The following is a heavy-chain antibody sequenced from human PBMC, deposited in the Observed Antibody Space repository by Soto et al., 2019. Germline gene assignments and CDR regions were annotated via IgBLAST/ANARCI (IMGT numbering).Heavy chain of an antibody. CDR3: ARDAGSGWLTVSFDY. V-gene: IGHV3-48*01. J-gene: IGHJ4*02. Sequence: EVQLVESGGGLVQPGGSLRLSCAASGFTFSSYSMNWVRQAPGKGLEWVSYISSSSSTIHYADSVKGRFTISRDNAKNSLYLQMNSLRAEDTAVYYCARDAGSGWLTVSFDYWGQGTLVTVSS. CDR1: GFTFSSYS. CDR2: ISSSSSTI. D-gene: IGHD2-15*01.